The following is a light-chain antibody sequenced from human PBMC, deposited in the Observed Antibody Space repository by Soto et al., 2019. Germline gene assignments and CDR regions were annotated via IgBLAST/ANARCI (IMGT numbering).Light chain of an antibody. CDR3: QQYNTYSPT. V-gene: IGKV3-11*01. J-gene: IGKJ1*01. CDR1: QSVSSY. Sequence: EIVLTQSPATLSLSPGERATLFCRASQSVSSYLAWYQQKPGQAPRLLIYDASNRATGIPARFSGSGSGTEFTLTISSLQPDDFATYYCQQYNTYSPTFGQGTKVDIK. CDR2: DAS.